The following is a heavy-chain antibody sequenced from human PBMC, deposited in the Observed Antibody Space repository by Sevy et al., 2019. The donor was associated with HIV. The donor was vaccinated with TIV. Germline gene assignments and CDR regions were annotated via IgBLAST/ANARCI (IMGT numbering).Heavy chain of an antibody. V-gene: IGHV1-24*01. CDR3: AITKDFYDSSGCPFDY. Sequence: ASVKVSCKVSGYTLSQVSMHWVRHVPGKGLEWMGSFDPEDRETIYAQKFQGRLTMTEDTSTDTAYMELSSLKSEDTAVFYCAITKDFYDSSGCPFDYWGQGTLVTVSS. CDR2: FDPEDRET. D-gene: IGHD3-22*01. CDR1: GYTLSQVS. J-gene: IGHJ4*02.